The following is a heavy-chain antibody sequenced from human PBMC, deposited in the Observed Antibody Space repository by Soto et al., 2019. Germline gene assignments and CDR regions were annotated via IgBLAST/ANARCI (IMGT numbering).Heavy chain of an antibody. D-gene: IGHD3-22*01. CDR3: ARRISYDSSGYYFGMAFDI. CDR1: GGSISSGDYY. Sequence: PSETLSLTCTVSGGSISSGDYYWSWIRQPPGKGLEWIGYIYYSGSTYYNPSLKSRVTISVDTSKNQFSLKLSSVTAADTAVYYCARRISYDSSGYYFGMAFDIWGQGTMVTVS. V-gene: IGHV4-30-4*01. CDR2: IYYSGST. J-gene: IGHJ3*02.